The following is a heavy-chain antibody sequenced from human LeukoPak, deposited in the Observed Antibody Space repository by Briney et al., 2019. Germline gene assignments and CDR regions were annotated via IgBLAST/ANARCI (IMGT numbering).Heavy chain of an antibody. D-gene: IGHD6-19*01. Sequence: SETLSLTCTVSGGSISSSSYYWGWIRQPPGKGLEWVGGIYYSGSTYYNPSLKSRVTISVDTSKNQFSLKLSSVTAADTAVYYCARQRYSSGWYVGYWGQGTLVTVSS. J-gene: IGHJ4*02. CDR3: ARQRYSSGWYVGY. CDR1: GGSISSSSYY. CDR2: IYYSGST. V-gene: IGHV4-39*01.